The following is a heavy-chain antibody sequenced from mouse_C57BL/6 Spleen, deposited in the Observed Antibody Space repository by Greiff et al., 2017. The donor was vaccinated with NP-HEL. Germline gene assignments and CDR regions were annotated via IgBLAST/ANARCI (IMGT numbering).Heavy chain of an antibody. CDR1: GYTFTSYW. CDR2: IYPSDSET. V-gene: IGHV1-61*01. CDR3: ARGTVVATPFAY. Sequence: VQLQQPGAELVRPGSSVKLSCKASGYTFTSYWMDWVKQRPGQGLEWIGNIYPSDSETHYNQKFKDKATLTVDKSASTAYMQLSSLTSEDSAVYYCARGTVVATPFAYWGQGTLVTVSA. J-gene: IGHJ3*01. D-gene: IGHD1-1*01.